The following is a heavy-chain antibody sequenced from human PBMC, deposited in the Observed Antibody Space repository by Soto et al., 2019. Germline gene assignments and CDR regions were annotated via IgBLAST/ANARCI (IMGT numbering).Heavy chain of an antibody. D-gene: IGHD6-6*01. CDR2: ISSSGSTI. CDR1: GFTFSDYY. CDR3: ARERIAARPYYYYGMDV. V-gene: IGHV3-11*01. J-gene: IGHJ6*02. Sequence: QVQLVESGGGLVKPGGSLRLSCAASGFTFSDYYMSWIRQAPGKGLEWVSYISSSGSTIYYADSVKGRFTISRDNAKNSLYLQMNRLRAEDTAVYYCARERIAARPYYYYGMDVWGQGTTVTVSS.